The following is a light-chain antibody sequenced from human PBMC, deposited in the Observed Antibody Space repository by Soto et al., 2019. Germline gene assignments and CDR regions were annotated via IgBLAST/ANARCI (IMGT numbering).Light chain of an antibody. Sequence: QSVLTQPASVSGSPGQSITISCTGTSSDVGGYKYVSWYQQHPGKAPKLMIYDVSNRPSGVSNRFSGSKSGNTASLTISGLQSEDEADYYCSSYTSSGTLVFGGGTKLTVL. CDR1: SSDVGGYKY. CDR2: DVS. V-gene: IGLV2-14*01. J-gene: IGLJ2*01. CDR3: SSYTSSGTLV.